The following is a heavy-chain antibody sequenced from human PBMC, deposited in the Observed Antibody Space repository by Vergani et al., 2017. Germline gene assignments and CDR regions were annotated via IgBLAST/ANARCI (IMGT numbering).Heavy chain of an antibody. CDR1: GGSFSGYY. J-gene: IGHJ3*02. D-gene: IGHD5-24*01. Sequence: QVQLQQWGAGLLKPSETLSLTCAVSGGSFSGYYWSWIRQPPGKGLEWIGEINHSGSTNYNPSLKSRVTISVDTSKNQFSLKLSSVTAADTAVYYCARGLRWLQPRAFDIWGQGTMVTVSS. CDR3: ARGLRWLQPRAFDI. CDR2: INHSGST. V-gene: IGHV4-34*01.